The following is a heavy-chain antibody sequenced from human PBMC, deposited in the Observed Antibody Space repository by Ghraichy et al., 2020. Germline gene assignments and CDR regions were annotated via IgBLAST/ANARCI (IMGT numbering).Heavy chain of an antibody. V-gene: IGHV3-48*02. CDR3: ARGSTVVRFYYYDGMDV. J-gene: IGHJ6*02. CDR1: GFTFSGYS. Sequence: GGSLRLSCVGSGFTFSGYSMNWVRQSPGKGLEWVSYITSSSRTISYADSVKGRFTISRDNAQNSLYLQMNSLRDEDTAVYYCARGSTVVRFYYYDGMDVWGRGTTVTVSS. CDR2: ITSSSRTI. D-gene: IGHD4-23*01.